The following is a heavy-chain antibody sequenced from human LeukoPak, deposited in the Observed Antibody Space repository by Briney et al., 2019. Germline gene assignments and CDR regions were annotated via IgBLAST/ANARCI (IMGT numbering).Heavy chain of an antibody. V-gene: IGHV3-7*05. Sequence: GGSLRLSCAASGFTFSNYWMNWVRQAPGKGLEWVANIKQEESENSYVDSVKGRFTISRDNAKNSLYLQMSNLRAEDTAVYYCARGEFARGFLFDYWGQGT. D-gene: IGHD3-10*01. CDR2: IKQEESEN. CDR3: ARGEFARGFLFDY. CDR1: GFTFSNYW. J-gene: IGHJ4*02.